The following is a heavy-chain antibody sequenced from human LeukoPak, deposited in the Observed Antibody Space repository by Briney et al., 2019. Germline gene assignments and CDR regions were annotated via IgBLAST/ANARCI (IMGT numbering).Heavy chain of an antibody. J-gene: IGHJ4*02. CDR3: AKAARKRITMIVVVITPDCFDY. Sequence: GSLRLSCAASGFTFSSYAMSWVRPAPGKGLEWVSAISGSGGSTYYADSVKGRFTISRDNSKNTLYLQMDSLRAEDTAVYYCAKAARKRITMIVVVITPDCFDYWGQGTLVTVSS. CDR2: ISGSGGST. V-gene: IGHV3-23*01. D-gene: IGHD3-22*01. CDR1: GFTFSSYA.